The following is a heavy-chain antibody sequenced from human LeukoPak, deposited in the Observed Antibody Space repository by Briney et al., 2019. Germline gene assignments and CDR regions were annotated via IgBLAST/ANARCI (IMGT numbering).Heavy chain of an antibody. CDR3: ASHDYGDYGWFDP. CDR1: GGTFSSYA. Sequence: ASVKVSCKASGGTFSSYAISWVRQAPGQGLEWMGGIIPIFGTANYAQKFQGRVTITTDESTSTAYMELSSLRSEDTAVYYCASHDYGDYGWFDPRGQGTLVTVSS. D-gene: IGHD4-17*01. J-gene: IGHJ5*02. V-gene: IGHV1-69*05. CDR2: IIPIFGTA.